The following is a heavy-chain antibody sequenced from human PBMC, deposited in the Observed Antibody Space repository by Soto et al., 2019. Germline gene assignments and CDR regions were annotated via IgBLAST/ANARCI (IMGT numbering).Heavy chain of an antibody. CDR3: ARDTAAEAYYYYYGMDV. V-gene: IGHV3-30-3*01. Sequence: QVQLVESGGGVVQPGRSLRLSCAASGFTFSSYAMHWVRQAPGKGLEWVAVISYDGSNKYYADSVKGRFTISRDNSKNXXYLQMNSLRAEDTAVYYCARDTAAEAYYYYYGMDVWGQGTTVTVSS. CDR1: GFTFSSYA. D-gene: IGHD6-13*01. CDR2: ISYDGSNK. J-gene: IGHJ6*02.